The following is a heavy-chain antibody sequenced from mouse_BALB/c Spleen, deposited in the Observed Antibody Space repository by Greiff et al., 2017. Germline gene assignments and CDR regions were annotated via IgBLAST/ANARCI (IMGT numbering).Heavy chain of an antibody. D-gene: IGHD2-4*01. CDR2: INPSNGRT. CDR3: APYEYDDYYYAMDY. J-gene: IGHJ4*01. CDR1: GYTFTSYW. V-gene: IGHV1S81*02. Sequence: QVQLQQPGAELVKPGASVKLSCKASGYTFTSYWMHWVKQRPGQGLEWIGEINPSNGRTNYNEKFKSKATLTVDKSSSTAYMQLSSLTSEDSAVYYGAPYEYDDYYYAMDYWGEGTSVTVAS.